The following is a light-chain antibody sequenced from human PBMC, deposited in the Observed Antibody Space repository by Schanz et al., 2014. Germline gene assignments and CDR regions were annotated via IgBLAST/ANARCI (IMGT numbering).Light chain of an antibody. CDR1: QSVSSNY. V-gene: IGKV3D-20*01. J-gene: IGKJ1*01. Sequence: EIVLAQSPATLSLSPGERATLSCGASQSVSSNYLAWYQKRPGLAPRLLIYEASSRATGIPDRFSGSGSGADFTLTITRLETEDFAVYYCQQYGTPPRTFGQGTKVEIK. CDR2: EAS. CDR3: QQYGTPPRT.